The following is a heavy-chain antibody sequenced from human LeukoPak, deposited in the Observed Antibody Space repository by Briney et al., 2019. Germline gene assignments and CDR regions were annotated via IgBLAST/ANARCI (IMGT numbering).Heavy chain of an antibody. CDR2: ISGNGENT. CDR1: GFTLSSNA. V-gene: IGHV3-23*01. CDR3: AKIVGETGGY. J-gene: IGHJ4*02. Sequence: PGGSLRLSCAAFGFTLSSNALSWVRQAPGKGPEWVSTISGNGENTYYAGSVKGRFSISRDASENTVYLQMNSLRTDDTAVYYCAKIVGETGGYWGQGTLVTVSS. D-gene: IGHD3-3*01.